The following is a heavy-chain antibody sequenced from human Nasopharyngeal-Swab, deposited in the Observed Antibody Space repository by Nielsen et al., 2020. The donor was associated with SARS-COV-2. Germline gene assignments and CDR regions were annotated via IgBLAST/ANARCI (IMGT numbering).Heavy chain of an antibody. CDR3: ARAVRTEIVLMVCAIGAFDI. V-gene: IGHV4-31*03. CDR1: GGSISSGGYY. J-gene: IGHJ3*02. CDR2: IYYSGST. Sequence: LRLSCTVSGGSISSGGYYWSWIRQHPGKGLEWIGYIYYSGSTYYNPSLKSRVTISVDTSKNQFSLKLSSVTAADTAVYYCARAVRTEIVLMVCAIGAFDIWGQGTMVTVSS. D-gene: IGHD2-8*01.